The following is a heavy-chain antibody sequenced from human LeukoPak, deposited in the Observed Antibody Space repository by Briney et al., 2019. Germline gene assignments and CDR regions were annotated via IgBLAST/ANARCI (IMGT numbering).Heavy chain of an antibody. Sequence: KPSETLSLTCTVSGGSISSFYWSWIRQPPGKGLEWIGFIYYTGSTNYNPSLKSRVTISVDTSKNQLSLNLRYVSAADTAVYYCARVVVAAGSNWFDSWGQGTLVTVSS. D-gene: IGHD2-15*01. CDR1: GGSISSFY. V-gene: IGHV4-59*01. CDR2: IYYTGST. CDR3: ARVVVAAGSNWFDS. J-gene: IGHJ5*01.